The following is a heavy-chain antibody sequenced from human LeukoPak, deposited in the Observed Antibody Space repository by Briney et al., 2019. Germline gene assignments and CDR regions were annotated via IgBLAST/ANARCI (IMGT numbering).Heavy chain of an antibody. CDR2: IYYSGST. CDR3: ARDRYYYDSSGYSLFDY. CDR1: GSSISSYY. J-gene: IGHJ4*02. D-gene: IGHD3-22*01. V-gene: IGHV4-59*01. Sequence: TSETLSLTCTVSGSSISSYYWSWIRQPPGKGLEWIGYIYYSGSTNYNPSLKSRVTISVDTSKNQFSLKLRSVTAADTAVYYCARDRYYYDSSGYSLFDYWGQGTLVTVSS.